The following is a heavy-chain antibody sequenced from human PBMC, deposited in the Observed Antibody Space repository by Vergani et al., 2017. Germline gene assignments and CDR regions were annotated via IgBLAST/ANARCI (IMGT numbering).Heavy chain of an antibody. CDR1: GGTFSSYT. CDR2: IIPILGIA. V-gene: IGHV1-69*08. Sequence: QVQLVQSGAEVKKPGSSVKVSCKASGGTFSSYTISWVRQAPGQGLEWMGRIIPILGIANYAQKFQGRVTITADESTSTAYMELSSLRSEDTAVYYCARERRSITIFGVVITARYAFDIWGQGTMVTVSS. J-gene: IGHJ3*02. CDR3: ARERRSITIFGVVITARYAFDI. D-gene: IGHD3-3*01.